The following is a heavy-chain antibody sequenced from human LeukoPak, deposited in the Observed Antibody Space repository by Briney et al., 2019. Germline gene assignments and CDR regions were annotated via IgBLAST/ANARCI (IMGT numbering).Heavy chain of an antibody. CDR1: GFTFSSYE. Sequence: GGSLRLSCAASGFTFSSYEMNWVRQAPGKGLEWVSHISSSGSTIYYADSVKGRFTISRGNAKNSLHLQMSSLRAEDTAVYFCARDARGLCSSANCFFDYWGQGTLVTVSS. CDR2: ISSSGSTI. J-gene: IGHJ4*02. CDR3: ARDARGLCSSANCFFDY. V-gene: IGHV3-48*03. D-gene: IGHD2-2*01.